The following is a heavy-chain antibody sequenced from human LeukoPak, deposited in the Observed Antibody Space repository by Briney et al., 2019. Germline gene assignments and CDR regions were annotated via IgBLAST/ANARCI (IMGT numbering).Heavy chain of an antibody. J-gene: IGHJ4*02. D-gene: IGHD4-11*01. CDR3: ARGPYTDY. Sequence: GGSLRLSCAASGFTFSFYEMNWVRQAPGKGLDWVSSISSSSSSIYYADSVKGRFTISRDDAKNSLSLQMNSLRAEDTAVYYCARGPYTDYWGQGTLVTVSS. CDR2: ISSSSSSI. CDR1: GFTFSFYE. V-gene: IGHV3-21*01.